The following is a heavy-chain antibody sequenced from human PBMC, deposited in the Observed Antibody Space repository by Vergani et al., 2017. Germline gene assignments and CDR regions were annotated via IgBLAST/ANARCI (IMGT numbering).Heavy chain of an antibody. Sequence: QVQLQQWGAGLLKPSETLSLTCAVYGGSFSGYYWSWIRQPPGKGLEWIGEINHSGSTNYNPSLKSRVTISVDTSKNQFSLKLSSVTAADTAVYYCASGRSRYGMDVWGRGTTVTVSS. V-gene: IGHV4-34*01. CDR2: INHSGST. CDR1: GGSFSGYY. CDR3: ASGRSRYGMDV. J-gene: IGHJ6*02.